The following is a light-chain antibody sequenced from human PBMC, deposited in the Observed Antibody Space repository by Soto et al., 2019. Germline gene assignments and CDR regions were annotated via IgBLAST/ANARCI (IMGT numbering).Light chain of an antibody. CDR1: SSDVGGYNY. CDR2: DVS. J-gene: IGLJ1*01. CDR3: TSYTTSSTLV. V-gene: IGLV2-14*01. Sequence: QSVLTQPASVSGSPGQSITISCTGTSSDVGGYNYVSWYPQYPGKAPKLMIYDVSNRPSGVSKRFSGSTSGNTASLTISGLQAADEADYYFTSYTTSSTLVYGTGTKLTVL.